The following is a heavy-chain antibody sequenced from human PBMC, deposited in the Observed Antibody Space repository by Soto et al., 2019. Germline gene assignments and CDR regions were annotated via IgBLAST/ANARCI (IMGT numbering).Heavy chain of an antibody. CDR1: GGSFSGYY. D-gene: IGHD2-2*01. V-gene: IGHV4-34*01. CDR3: ARGIGYCSSINCYSSRRLRFDS. Sequence: QVQLQQWGAGLLKPSETLSLTCAVYGGSFSGYYWTWIRQSPEKGLEWIGEVNHSGTTYYNPSLKTRVTISVHTPKNQLSMKMSSVTDADTAVYYCARGIGYCSSINCYSSRRLRFDSWGQGTLVTVSS. J-gene: IGHJ4*02. CDR2: VNHSGTT.